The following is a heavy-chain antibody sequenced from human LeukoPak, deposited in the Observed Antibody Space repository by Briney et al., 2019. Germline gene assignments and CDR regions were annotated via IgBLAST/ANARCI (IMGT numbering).Heavy chain of an antibody. Sequence: GASVKVSCKASGYTFIVYYMHWVRQAPGQGLEWMGWINPHSGGTNSEQNFQGRVTMSRDTSISTVYMELSRLRSDDTALYYCAREGVIGDGYNFFDYWGQGTLVTVSS. D-gene: IGHD5-24*01. V-gene: IGHV1-2*02. CDR2: INPHSGGT. CDR1: GYTFIVYY. CDR3: AREGVIGDGYNFFDY. J-gene: IGHJ4*02.